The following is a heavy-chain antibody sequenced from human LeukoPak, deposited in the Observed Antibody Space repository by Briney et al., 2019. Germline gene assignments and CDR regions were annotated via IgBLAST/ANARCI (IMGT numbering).Heavy chain of an antibody. CDR1: GSTLTELS. J-gene: IGHJ5*02. V-gene: IGHV1-24*01. D-gene: IGHD2/OR15-2a*01. CDR2: FDPEDGEP. Sequence: AASVKVSCKVSGSTLTELSMHWVRQAPGEGLEWMGGFDPEDGEPIYAQKFQGRVTMTEDTSTDTVHMELSSLRSEDTAVYYCATDFLGFDPWGQGTLVTVSS. CDR3: ATDFLGFDP.